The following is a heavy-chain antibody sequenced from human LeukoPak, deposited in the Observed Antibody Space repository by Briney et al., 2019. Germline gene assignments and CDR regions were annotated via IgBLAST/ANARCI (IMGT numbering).Heavy chain of an antibody. Sequence: GESLKISCKGSGYSFTSYWIGWVRQKPGQGLEWMGIIYPGDSDTKYSPSFQGQVTISADKSITTAYLQWSSLMASDTAMYYCARRSNYDILSGYSESYDYWGQGTLVTVSS. CDR1: GYSFTSYW. V-gene: IGHV5-51*01. J-gene: IGHJ4*02. D-gene: IGHD3-9*01. CDR3: ARRSNYDILSGYSESYDY. CDR2: IYPGDSDT.